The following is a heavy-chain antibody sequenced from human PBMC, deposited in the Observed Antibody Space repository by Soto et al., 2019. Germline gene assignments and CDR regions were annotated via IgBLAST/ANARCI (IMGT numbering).Heavy chain of an antibody. D-gene: IGHD4-17*01. CDR3: AKDLRLFGDSNYYGMDV. CDR1: GFTFSSYY. V-gene: IGHV3-30*18. Sequence: LRLSCAASGFTFSSYYMHWVRQAPCKGLEWVAVISYDGSNKYYADSVKGRFTISRDNSKNTLYLQMNSLRAEDTAVYYCAKDLRLFGDSNYYGMDVWGQGTTVTVSS. J-gene: IGHJ6*02. CDR2: ISYDGSNK.